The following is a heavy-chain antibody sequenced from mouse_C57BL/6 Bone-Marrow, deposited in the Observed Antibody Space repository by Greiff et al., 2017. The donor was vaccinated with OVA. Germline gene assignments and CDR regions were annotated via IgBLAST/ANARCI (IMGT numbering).Heavy chain of an antibody. CDR3: ARESDYDEAMDY. J-gene: IGHJ4*01. V-gene: IGHV1-69*01. CDR1: GYTFTSYW. CDR2: IDPSDSYT. Sequence: QVQLKQSGAELVMPGASVKLSCKASGYTFTSYWMHWVKQRPGQGLEWIGEIDPSDSYTNYNQKFKGKSTLTVDKSSSTAYMQLSSLTSEDSAVYYCARESDYDEAMDYWGQGTSVTVSS. D-gene: IGHD2-4*01.